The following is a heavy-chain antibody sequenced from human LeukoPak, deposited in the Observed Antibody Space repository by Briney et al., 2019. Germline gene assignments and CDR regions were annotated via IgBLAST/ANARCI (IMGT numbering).Heavy chain of an antibody. J-gene: IGHJ5*02. D-gene: IGHD2-21*01. CDR2: IYYSGST. CDR3: ARQVLQHIVVVIATNWFDP. CDR1: GGSISSSSYY. Sequence: PSETLSLTCTVSGGSISSSSYYWGWIRQPPGKGLEWIGSIYYSGSTYYNPSLKSRVTISVDTSKNQFSLKLSSVTAADTAVYYCARQVLQHIVVVIATNWFDPWGQGTLVTVSS. V-gene: IGHV4-39*01.